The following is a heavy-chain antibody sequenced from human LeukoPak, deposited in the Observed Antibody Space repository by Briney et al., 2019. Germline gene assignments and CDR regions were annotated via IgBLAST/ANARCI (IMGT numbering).Heavy chain of an antibody. D-gene: IGHD4-17*01. CDR2: IYDSGST. Sequence: PSETLSLTCTVSGGSISSYYWSWIRQPPGKGLEWIGYIYDSGSTNYNPSLKSRVTISIDTSKNQFSLKLSSVTAADTAVYYCARDQLRGTHFDYWGQGTLVTVSS. CDR1: GGSISSYY. J-gene: IGHJ4*02. CDR3: ARDQLRGTHFDY. V-gene: IGHV4-59*01.